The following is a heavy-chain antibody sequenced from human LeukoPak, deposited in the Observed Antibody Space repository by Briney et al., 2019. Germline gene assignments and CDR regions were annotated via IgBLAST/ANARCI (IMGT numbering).Heavy chain of an antibody. Sequence: PGGSLRLSCAASGFTFSSYGMSWVRQAPGKGLEWVSAISGSGGSTYYADSVKGRFTISRDNSKNTLYLQMNSLRAEDTAVYYCAKRTYYYGSGSHHFDYWGQGTLVTVSS. CDR2: ISGSGGST. V-gene: IGHV3-23*01. CDR3: AKRTYYYGSGSHHFDY. J-gene: IGHJ4*02. D-gene: IGHD3-10*01. CDR1: GFTFSSYG.